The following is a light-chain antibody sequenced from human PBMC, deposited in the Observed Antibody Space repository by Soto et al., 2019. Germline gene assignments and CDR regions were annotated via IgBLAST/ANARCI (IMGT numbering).Light chain of an antibody. V-gene: IGLV2-14*03. CDR2: DVS. Sequence: QSAPTQPASVSGSPGQSITISCTGTSSDVGAYNSVSWYQQHPGKAPKLMIFDVSNRPSGVSDRFSGSKSGNTASLTISGLQAEDEAVYYCNSYTNSNSPYVFGTGTKLTVL. CDR3: NSYTNSNSPYV. J-gene: IGLJ1*01. CDR1: SSDVGAYNS.